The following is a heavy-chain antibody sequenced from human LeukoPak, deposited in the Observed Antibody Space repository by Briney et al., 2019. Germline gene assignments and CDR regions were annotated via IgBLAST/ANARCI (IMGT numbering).Heavy chain of an antibody. J-gene: IGHJ4*02. CDR2: IDTNTGNP. CDR3: ARGGGARLRYPFDY. Sequence: ASVKVSCKDSGYTFSSYPMIWVRQAPGQGLEWMGWIDTNTGNPSNAQGFTGRFVFSLDTSVSTTFLYINNLKADDTAVYYCARGGGARLRYPFDYWGQGTLVTVSS. D-gene: IGHD3-16*01. CDR1: GYTFSSYP. V-gene: IGHV7-4-1*02.